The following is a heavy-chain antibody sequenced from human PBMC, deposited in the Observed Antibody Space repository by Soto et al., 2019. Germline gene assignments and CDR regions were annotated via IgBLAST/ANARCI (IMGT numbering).Heavy chain of an antibody. CDR2: ISYAGSS. V-gene: IGHV4-31*03. D-gene: IGHD6-13*01. Sequence: SETLSLTCTVSGGSIKTDNYYWTWIRQQPGQGLEWFGSISYAGSSYFTPSLRSRLTMSVDTSNNHLSLMLTTVTAAAAPVYYWVRERRISSSWYLGCFDYLGQGTLVTVSS. J-gene: IGHJ4*02. CDR3: VRERRISSSWYLGCFDY. CDR1: GGSIKTDNYY.